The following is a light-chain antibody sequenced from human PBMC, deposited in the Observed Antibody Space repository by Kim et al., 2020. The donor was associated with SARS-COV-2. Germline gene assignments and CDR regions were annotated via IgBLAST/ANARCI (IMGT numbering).Light chain of an antibody. CDR1: QSVLYSSNNKDY. CDR2: WAS. CDR3: QQYFSSPLT. J-gene: IGKJ4*01. Sequence: DIVMTQSPDSLAVSLGERATINCKSSQSVLYSSNNKDYLAWYQQKPGQPPKLLIYWASTRESGLPDRFSGSGSGTDFTLTISSLQAEDVAVYYCQQYFSSPLTFGGGTKLEI. V-gene: IGKV4-1*01.